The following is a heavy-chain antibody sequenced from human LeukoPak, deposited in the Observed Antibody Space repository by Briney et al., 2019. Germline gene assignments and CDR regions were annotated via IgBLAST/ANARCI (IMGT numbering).Heavy chain of an antibody. Sequence: ASVKVSCKASGYTFTSYYMHWVRQAPGQGLEWMGIINPSGGSTSYAQKFQGRVTMTRDTSTSTVYVELSSLRSEDTAVYYCARDKGTYYYDSSGYYAVYWGQGTLVTVSS. CDR3: ARDKGTYYYDSSGYYAVY. CDR2: INPSGGST. D-gene: IGHD3-22*01. J-gene: IGHJ4*02. V-gene: IGHV1-46*01. CDR1: GYTFTSYY.